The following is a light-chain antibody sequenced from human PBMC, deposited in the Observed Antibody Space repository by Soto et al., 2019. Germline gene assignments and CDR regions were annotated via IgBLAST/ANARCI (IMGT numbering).Light chain of an antibody. CDR3: SSYTTSSTRV. CDR2: EDS. J-gene: IGLJ3*02. Sequence: QSALTQPASVSGSPGQSITISCTGTSSDVGGYKFVSWYQQHPGKAPKLMIYEDSNRPSGVSNRFSGSKSGNTASLTISGLQAEDEADYYCSSYTTSSTRVFGGRTKLTVL. V-gene: IGLV2-14*01. CDR1: SSDVGGYKF.